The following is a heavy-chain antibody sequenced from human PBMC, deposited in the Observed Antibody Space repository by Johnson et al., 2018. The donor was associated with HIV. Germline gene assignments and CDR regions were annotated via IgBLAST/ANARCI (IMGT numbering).Heavy chain of an antibody. J-gene: IGHJ3*01. D-gene: IGHD2-2*01. V-gene: IGHV3-30*04. CDR2: ISSDGYNK. Sequence: QVQLVESGGGVVQPGRSLRLSCAASKFTFRTYTMHWVRQAPGKGLEWVALISSDGYNKYYADSVKGRFTISRDNSKSTLSLQINTLRAEDTAIYYCARPRIEVLPAGAFDLWGPGTMVTVSP. CDR1: KFTFRTYT. CDR3: ARPRIEVLPAGAFDL.